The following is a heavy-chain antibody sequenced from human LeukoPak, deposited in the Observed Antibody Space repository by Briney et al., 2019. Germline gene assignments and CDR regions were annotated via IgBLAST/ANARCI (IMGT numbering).Heavy chain of an antibody. V-gene: IGHV4-28*01. Sequence: SETLSLTCAVSGYSISSSSWWGWTRQPPGKGLEWIGYIYYSGSTYYNPSLKSRVTMSVDTSKNQFSLKLSSVTAVDTAVYYCARNLLGIAVAGSWGQGILVTVSS. J-gene: IGHJ5*02. CDR2: IYYSGST. CDR1: GYSISSSSW. D-gene: IGHD6-13*01. CDR3: ARNLLGIAVAGS.